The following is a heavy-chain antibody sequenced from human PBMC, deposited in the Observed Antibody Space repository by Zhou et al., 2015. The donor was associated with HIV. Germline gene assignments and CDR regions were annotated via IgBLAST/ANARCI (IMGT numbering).Heavy chain of an antibody. D-gene: IGHD7-27*01. V-gene: IGHV1-69*06. CDR1: GGTFSTHG. J-gene: IGHJ2*01. CDR2: ITPVLGTT. Sequence: QVQLVQSGAEVKKPGSSVEVSCKASGGTFSTHGITWVRQVPGQGLEWMGGITPVLGTTKYAQKFQGRVSITADRSTSTAYMELRSLRSEDTAAYYCAREGWGSWYFDLWGRGTLVRVSS. CDR3: AREGWGSWYFDL.